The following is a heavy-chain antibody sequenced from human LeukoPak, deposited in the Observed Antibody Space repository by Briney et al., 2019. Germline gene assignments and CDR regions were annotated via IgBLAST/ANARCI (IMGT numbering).Heavy chain of an antibody. CDR1: GGSFSGYY. CDR3: AIGIRIGSGSYPYDY. D-gene: IGHD3-10*01. J-gene: IGHJ4*02. V-gene: IGHV4-34*01. CDR2: INHSGST. Sequence: PSETLSLTCAVYGGSFSGYYWSWIRQPPGKGLEWIGEINHSGSTNYNPSLKSRVTISVDTSKNQFSLKLSSVTAADTAVYYCAIGIRIGSGSYPYDYWGQGTLVTVSS.